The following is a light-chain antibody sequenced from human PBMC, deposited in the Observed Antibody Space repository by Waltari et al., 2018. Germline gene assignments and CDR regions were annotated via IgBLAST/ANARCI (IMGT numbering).Light chain of an antibody. J-gene: IGKJ1*01. Sequence: DIVMTQSPDFLPVSLGERATINCKSSQSILSSSNNRNFLGWYQQKAGQPPKLLFYWASTRECGVPDRFSGSGSGTDFTLTISSLQAEDVAVYYCQQYYSTPWTFGQGTKVEIQ. CDR3: QQYYSTPWT. CDR1: QSILSSSNNRNF. V-gene: IGKV4-1*01. CDR2: WAS.